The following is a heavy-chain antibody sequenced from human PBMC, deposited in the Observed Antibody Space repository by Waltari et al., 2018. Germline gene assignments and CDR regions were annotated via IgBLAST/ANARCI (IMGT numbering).Heavy chain of an antibody. CDR3: ARGPPDHATRNEYFHL. Sequence: QVQLVHSGSELQKPGASVKVSCKASGYTFTTHPLNRGLQDPGQGLEWMGGISTNTGNPRNAQGFTGRFVFSLDTSVSTAYLQINSLRVEDTGVYYCARGPPDHATRNEYFHLWGQGTLVTVSS. CDR1: GYTFTTHP. V-gene: IGHV7-4-1*02. D-gene: IGHD2-2*01. CDR2: ISTNTGNP. J-gene: IGHJ1*01.